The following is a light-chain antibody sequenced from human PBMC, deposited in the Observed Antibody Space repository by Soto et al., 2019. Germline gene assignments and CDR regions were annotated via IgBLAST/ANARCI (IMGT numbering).Light chain of an antibody. CDR3: CSYAGSSTFKV. J-gene: IGLJ2*01. CDR2: EGS. V-gene: IGLV2-23*03. Sequence: QSALTQPASVSGSPGQSITISCTGTSSDVGSYNLVSWYQQHPGKAPKLMIYEGSKRPSGVSNRFSGSKSGNTASLTISGRQAEDEADYYCCSYAGSSTFKVFGGGTQLTVL. CDR1: SSDVGSYNL.